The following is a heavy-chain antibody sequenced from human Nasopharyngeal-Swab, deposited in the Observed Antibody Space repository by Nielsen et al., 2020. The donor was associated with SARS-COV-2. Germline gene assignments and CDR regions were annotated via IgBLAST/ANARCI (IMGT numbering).Heavy chain of an antibody. V-gene: IGHV3-13*04. Sequence: GGSLRLSCAASGFTFSSYDMHWVRHATGKGLEWVSAIGTAGDTYYPGSVKGRFTISRENAKNSLYLQMNSLRAGDTAVYYCARAVGYCSSTSCYYYYGMDVWSQGTTVTVSS. CDR2: IGTAGDT. CDR1: GFTFSSYD. CDR3: ARAVGYCSSTSCYYYYGMDV. D-gene: IGHD2-2*03. J-gene: IGHJ6*02.